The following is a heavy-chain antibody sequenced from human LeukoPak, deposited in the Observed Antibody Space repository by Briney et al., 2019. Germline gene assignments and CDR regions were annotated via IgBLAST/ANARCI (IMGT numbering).Heavy chain of an antibody. V-gene: IGHV1-69*04. CDR3: ARDPSPPYYGMDV. Sequence: SSVKVSCKASGGTFSSYAISWVRQAPGQGLEWMGRIIPIFGIANYAQKFQGRVTITADKSTSTAYMEVSSLRSEDTAVYYCARDPSPPYYGMDVWGQGTTVTVSS. CDR1: GGTFSSYA. J-gene: IGHJ6*02. CDR2: IIPIFGIA.